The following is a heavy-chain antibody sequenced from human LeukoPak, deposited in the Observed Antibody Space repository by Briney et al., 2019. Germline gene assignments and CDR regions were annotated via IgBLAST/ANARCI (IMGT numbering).Heavy chain of an antibody. Sequence: PGGSLRLSCAASGFTFSSYAMHWVRQAPGKGLEWVAVISYDGSNKYYADSVKGRFTISRDNSKNTLYLQMNSLRAEDTAVYYCARVEVAGYKSSLHGMDVWGQGTTVTVSS. J-gene: IGHJ6*02. CDR1: GFTFSSYA. D-gene: IGHD6-19*01. CDR2: ISYDGSNK. V-gene: IGHV3-30-3*01. CDR3: ARVEVAGYKSSLHGMDV.